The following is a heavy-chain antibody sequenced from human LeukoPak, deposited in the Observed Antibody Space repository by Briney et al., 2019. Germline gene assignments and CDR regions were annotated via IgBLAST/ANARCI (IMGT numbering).Heavy chain of an antibody. D-gene: IGHD3-22*01. V-gene: IGHV1-2*02. Sequence: ASVNVSCKASGYTFTGYYMHWVRQAPGQGLEWMGWINPNSGGTNYAQKFQGRATMTRDTSISTAYMELSRLRSDDTAVYYCARNYYDSSGYVYYYYYYMDVWGKGTTVTASS. CDR2: INPNSGGT. J-gene: IGHJ6*03. CDR3: ARNYYDSSGYVYYYYYYMDV. CDR1: GYTFTGYY.